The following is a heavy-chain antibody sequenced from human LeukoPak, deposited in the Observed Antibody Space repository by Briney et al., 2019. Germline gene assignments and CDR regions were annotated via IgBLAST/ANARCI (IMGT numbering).Heavy chain of an antibody. V-gene: IGHV4-34*01. CDR2: INHSGST. CDR3: ARVGFGITIVRGVIRYGMDV. D-gene: IGHD3-10*01. CDR1: GGSFSGYY. J-gene: IGHJ6*02. Sequence: SETLSLTCGVYGGSFSGYYWSWVRQPPRKALEWIGDINHSGSTNYTPSLKSRVTISVDTSKSQFSLKLSSVTSADTAVYYCARVGFGITIVRGVIRYGMDVWGQGTTVTVSS.